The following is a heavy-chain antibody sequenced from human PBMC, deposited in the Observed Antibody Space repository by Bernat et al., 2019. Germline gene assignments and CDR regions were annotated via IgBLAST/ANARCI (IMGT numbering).Heavy chain of an antibody. CDR3: AREVTVTIKLDYYYYMDV. CDR1: GFTFSSYG. V-gene: IGHV3-33*01. J-gene: IGHJ6*03. D-gene: IGHD4-17*01. Sequence: QVQLVESGGGVVQPGRSLRLSCAASGFTFSSYGMHWVRQAPGKGLEWVAVIWYDGSNKYYADSWKGRFTISRDNSKNTLYLQMNSLRAEDTAVYYCAREVTVTIKLDYYYYMDVWGKGTTVTVSS. CDR2: IWYDGSNK.